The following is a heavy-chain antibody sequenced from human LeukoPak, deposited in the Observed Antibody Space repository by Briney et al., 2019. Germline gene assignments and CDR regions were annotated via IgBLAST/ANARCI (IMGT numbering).Heavy chain of an antibody. J-gene: IGHJ3*01. V-gene: IGHV4-31*03. Sequence: SQTLSLTCTVSGVSVTSDHYYWVWVRQHPGQGLEWIGYIYYTVSTYYNPSLKSRLTISADTSKNEFALKFSSFTAADTALYLCMRPVNTVHDSFDVWGQGTMVTVSS. CDR2: IYYTVST. CDR3: MRPVNTVHDSFDV. D-gene: IGHD4-11*01. CDR1: GVSVTSDHYY.